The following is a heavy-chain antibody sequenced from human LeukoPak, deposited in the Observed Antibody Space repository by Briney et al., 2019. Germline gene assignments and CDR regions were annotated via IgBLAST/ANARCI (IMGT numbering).Heavy chain of an antibody. Sequence: PSETPSLTCAVYGGSFSGYYWSWIRQPPGKGLEWIGEINHSGSTNYNPSLKSRVTISVDTSKNQFSLKLSSVTAADTAVYYCARGQTTVSYYYYYGMDVWGQGTTVTVSS. V-gene: IGHV4-34*01. CDR2: INHSGST. J-gene: IGHJ6*02. CDR1: GGSFSGYY. D-gene: IGHD4-4*01. CDR3: ARGQTTVSYYYYYGMDV.